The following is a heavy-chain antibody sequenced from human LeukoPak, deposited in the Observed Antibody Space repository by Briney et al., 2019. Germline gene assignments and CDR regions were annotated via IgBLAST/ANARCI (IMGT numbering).Heavy chain of an antibody. J-gene: IGHJ5*02. Sequence: SQTLSLTCTVSGGSISSGSYYWSWIRQPAGKGLEWIGRIYTSGSTNYNPSLKSRVTISVDTSKNQFSLKLSTVTAADTAVYYCARGFGWFDPWGQGTLVTVSS. CDR3: ARGFGWFDP. CDR2: IYTSGST. V-gene: IGHV4-61*02. CDR1: GGSISSGSYY. D-gene: IGHD3-16*01.